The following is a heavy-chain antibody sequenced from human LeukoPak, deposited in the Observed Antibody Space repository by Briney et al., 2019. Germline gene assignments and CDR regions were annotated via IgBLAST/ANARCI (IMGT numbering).Heavy chain of an antibody. CDR3: VRGVLNDYGDYEGDY. CDR1: GFTFSTYA. J-gene: IGHJ4*02. V-gene: IGHV3-21*06. D-gene: IGHD4/OR15-4a*01. CDR2: IGTRSDYR. Sequence: GGSLRLSCAASGFTFSTYAMSWVRQAPGKGLEWVSVIGTRSDYRFYADSVQGRFTISRDNAKNSLFLQMNSLRAEDTAIYYCVRGVLNDYGDYEGDYWGRGTLVTVSS.